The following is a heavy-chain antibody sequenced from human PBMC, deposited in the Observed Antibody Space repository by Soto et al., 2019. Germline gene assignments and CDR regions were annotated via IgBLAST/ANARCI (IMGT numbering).Heavy chain of an antibody. V-gene: IGHV4-31*03. CDR2: IYYSGST. CDR3: AREYYDSSGYPGY. CDR1: GGSISSGGYY. Sequence: SETLSLTCTVSGGSISSGGYYWSWIRQHPGKGLEWIGYIYYSGSTYYNPSLKSRVTISVDTSKNQFSLKLSSVTAADTAVYYCAREYYDSSGYPGYWGQGTLVTVSS. D-gene: IGHD3-22*01. J-gene: IGHJ4*02.